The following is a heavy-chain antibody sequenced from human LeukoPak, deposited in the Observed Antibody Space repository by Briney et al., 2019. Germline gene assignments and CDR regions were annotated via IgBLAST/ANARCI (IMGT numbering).Heavy chain of an antibody. CDR1: GFTFSSYW. V-gene: IGHV3-20*04. D-gene: IGHD3-22*01. CDR3: AGGDRSGWYFDL. CDR2: INWNGGST. J-gene: IGHJ2*01. Sequence: PGGSLRLSCAASGFTFSSYWMSWVRQAPGKGLEWVSGINWNGGSTGYAGSVKGRFTISRDNAKNSLYLEMNSLRAEDTALYYCAGGDRSGWYFDLWGRGTLVTVSS.